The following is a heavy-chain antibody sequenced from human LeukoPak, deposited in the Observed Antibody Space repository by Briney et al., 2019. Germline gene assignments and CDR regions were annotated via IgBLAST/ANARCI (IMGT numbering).Heavy chain of an antibody. V-gene: IGHV4-34*01. J-gene: IGHJ5*02. CDR2: INHSGST. Sequence: SETLSLTCAVYGGSFSGYYWSWIRQPPGKGLEWIGEINHSGSTNYNPSLKSRVTISVDTSKNQFSLKLSSVTAADTAVYYCARQVRWNLPRYNWFDPWGQGTLVTVSS. CDR3: ARQVRWNLPRYNWFDP. D-gene: IGHD1-1*01. CDR1: GGSFSGYY.